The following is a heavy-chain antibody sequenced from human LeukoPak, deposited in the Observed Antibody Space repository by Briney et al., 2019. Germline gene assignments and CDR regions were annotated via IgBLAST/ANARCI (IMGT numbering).Heavy chain of an antibody. J-gene: IGHJ4*02. CDR2: INTNTGGT. Sequence: ASVKVSCKASEYTFTDYYVHWVRQSPGQGLEWMGWINTNTGGTNYAQKFQGRVTMTRDTSISTGYMDLRGLRSDDTAVYYCARAKANWGSGDYWGQGTLVTVSS. CDR1: EYTFTDYY. D-gene: IGHD7-27*01. CDR3: ARAKANWGSGDY. V-gene: IGHV1-2*02.